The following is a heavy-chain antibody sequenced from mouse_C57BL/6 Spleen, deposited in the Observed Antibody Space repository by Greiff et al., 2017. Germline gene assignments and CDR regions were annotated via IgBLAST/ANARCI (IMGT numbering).Heavy chain of an antibody. V-gene: IGHV1-64*01. D-gene: IGHD2-5*01. CDR1: GYTFTSYW. J-gene: IGHJ3*01. Sequence: QVQLQQSGAELVKPGASVKLSCKASGYTFTSYWMHWVKQRPGQGLEWIGMIHPNSGSTNYNEKFKSKATLTVDKSSSTAYMQLSSLTSEDSAVFYCSRGDYSNYSCAYWGQGTLVTVSA. CDR2: IHPNSGST. CDR3: SRGDYSNYSCAY.